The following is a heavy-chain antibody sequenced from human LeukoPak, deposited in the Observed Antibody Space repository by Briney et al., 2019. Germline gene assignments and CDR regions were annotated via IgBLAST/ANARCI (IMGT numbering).Heavy chain of an antibody. Sequence: PGGSLRLSCAASGFTFSSYGMHWVRQAPGKGLEWVAVISYDGSNKYYADSVKGRFTISRDNSKNTLYLQMNSLRAEDTAVYYCAKDLMRWAIPGRRYYYYMDVWGKGTTVTVSS. D-gene: IGHD2-8*01. J-gene: IGHJ6*03. V-gene: IGHV3-30*18. CDR3: AKDLMRWAIPGRRYYYYMDV. CDR2: ISYDGSNK. CDR1: GFTFSSYG.